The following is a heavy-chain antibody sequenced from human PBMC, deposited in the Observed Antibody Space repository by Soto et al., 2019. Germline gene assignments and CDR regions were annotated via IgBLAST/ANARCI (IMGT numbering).Heavy chain of an antibody. J-gene: IGHJ3*02. Sequence: VKVSCKASGGTFSSYAISWVRQAPGQGLEWMGGIIPIFGTANYAQKFQGRVTITADESTSTAYMELSSLRSEDTAVYYCARDHDAGWQYQLPNAFDIWGQGTMVTVSS. CDR3: ARDHDAGWQYQLPNAFDI. D-gene: IGHD2-2*01. V-gene: IGHV1-69*01. CDR2: IIPIFGTA. CDR1: GGTFSSYA.